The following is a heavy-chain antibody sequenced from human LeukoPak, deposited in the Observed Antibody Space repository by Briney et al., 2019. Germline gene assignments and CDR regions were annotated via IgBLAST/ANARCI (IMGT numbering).Heavy chain of an antibody. CDR2: FDPEDGET. CDR3: ATVELMVRGAPTSHYGMDV. CDR1: GYTLTELS. Sequence: RASVKVSYKVSGYTLTELSMHWVRQAPGKGLEWMGGFDPEDGETIYAQKFQGRVTMTEDTSTDTAYMELSSLRSEDTAVYYCATVELMVRGAPTSHYGMDVWGQGTTVTVSS. V-gene: IGHV1-24*01. J-gene: IGHJ6*02. D-gene: IGHD3-10*01.